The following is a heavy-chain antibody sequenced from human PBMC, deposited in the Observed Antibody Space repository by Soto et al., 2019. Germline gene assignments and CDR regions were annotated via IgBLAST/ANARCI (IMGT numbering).Heavy chain of an antibody. CDR3: AREPSTGDWFDA. CDR1: GFAFSSYW. Sequence: EVQLVESGGGLVQPGGSLRLSCGASGFAFSSYWMHWVRQVPGKGLVWVSRINGDGSDIKYADSVKGRFTISRDNAKNKLDLQMNGLRAEATAVYYCAREPSTGDWFDAWGQGTLVTVSS. V-gene: IGHV3-74*03. J-gene: IGHJ5*02. CDR2: INGDGSDI. D-gene: IGHD2-2*01.